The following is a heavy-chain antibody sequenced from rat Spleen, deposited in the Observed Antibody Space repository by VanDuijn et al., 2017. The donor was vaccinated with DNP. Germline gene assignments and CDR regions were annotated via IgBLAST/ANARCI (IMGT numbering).Heavy chain of an antibody. J-gene: IGHJ2*01. CDR1: GFTFSNYG. CDR3: ATHDYASWG. CDR2: IGSGGNHA. V-gene: IGHV5S13*01. Sequence: EVQLVESGGGLVQPGRSLKLSCAASGFTFSNYGMAWVRQAPTKGLEWVASIGSGGNHAYYRDSVKGRLTISRDNAKSSLYLQMDSLRSEDTATYYCATHDYASWGWGQGVMVTVSS. D-gene: IGHD1-2*01.